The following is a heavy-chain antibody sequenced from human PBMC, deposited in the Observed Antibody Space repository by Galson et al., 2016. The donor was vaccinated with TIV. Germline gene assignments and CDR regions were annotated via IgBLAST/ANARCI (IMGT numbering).Heavy chain of an antibody. J-gene: IGHJ6*03. V-gene: IGHV1-69*01. Sequence: SCKASGVTFSSYAISWARQAPGQGLEWMGGLIPMFGITNYAQRFQGRVTITADGSTSTAYMELSSLRSEDTAVYYCARSNSYNFYYMAVWGQGTTVTVSS. CDR2: LIPMFGIT. CDR1: GVTFSSYA. CDR3: ARSNSYNFYYMAV. D-gene: IGHD2/OR15-2a*01.